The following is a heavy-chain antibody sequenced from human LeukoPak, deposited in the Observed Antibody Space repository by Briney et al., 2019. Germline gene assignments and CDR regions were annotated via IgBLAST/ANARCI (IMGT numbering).Heavy chain of an antibody. Sequence: ASVKVSCMASGYTFTGYYMHWVRQAPGQGLEWMGWINPNSGGTNYAQKFQGRVTMTRDTSISTAYMELSRLRSDDTAVYYCAREAEYYYGSGRLNWFDPWGQGTLVTVSS. CDR1: GYTFTGYY. J-gene: IGHJ5*02. CDR3: AREAEYYYGSGRLNWFDP. D-gene: IGHD3-10*01. CDR2: INPNSGGT. V-gene: IGHV1-2*02.